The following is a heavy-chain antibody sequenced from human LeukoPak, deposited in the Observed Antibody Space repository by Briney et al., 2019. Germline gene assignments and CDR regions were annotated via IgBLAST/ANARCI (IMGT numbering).Heavy chain of an antibody. J-gene: IGHJ4*02. CDR2: ISSSGSTI. V-gene: IGHV3-11*01. Sequence: PGGSLRLSCAASGFTFSDYYMSWIRQAPGKGLEWVSYISSSGSTIYYADSVKGRFTISRDNAKNSLYLQMNSLRAEDTAVYYCARRRDSGSLQHFDYWGQGTLVTVSS. D-gene: IGHD1-26*01. CDR1: GFTFSDYY. CDR3: ARRRDSGSLQHFDY.